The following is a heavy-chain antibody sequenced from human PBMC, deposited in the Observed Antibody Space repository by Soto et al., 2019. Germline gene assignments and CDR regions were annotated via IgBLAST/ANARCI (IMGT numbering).Heavy chain of an antibody. D-gene: IGHD4-4*01. V-gene: IGHV4-30-2*01. CDR1: GGSISSGAFS. J-gene: IGHJ4*02. Sequence: SETLSLTCTVSGGSISSGAFSWSWIRHPPGRGLEWIGYIYHSESTYYIPSLRSRVAISMDRAKNQFSLHLSFVTAEDTAVYFCARVRYSDNWHGLIDFWGLGTLVTVSA. CDR3: ARVRYSDNWHGLIDF. CDR2: IYHSEST.